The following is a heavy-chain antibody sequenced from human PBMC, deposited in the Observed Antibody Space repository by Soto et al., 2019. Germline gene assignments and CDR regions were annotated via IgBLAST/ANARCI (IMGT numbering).Heavy chain of an antibody. D-gene: IGHD3-22*01. V-gene: IGHV4-59*06. CDR1: GGSINDHF. CDR2: IYYSGAT. CDR3: ATTNGAYSYDSVS. J-gene: IGHJ5*02. Sequence: SETLSLTCTVSGGSINDHFWTWIRQKPGEGLEWIGYIYYSGATYYTPSLKTRVSISLHKSQNYFSLELSSVTAADTAVYYCATTNGAYSYDSVSWGQGTLVTVSS.